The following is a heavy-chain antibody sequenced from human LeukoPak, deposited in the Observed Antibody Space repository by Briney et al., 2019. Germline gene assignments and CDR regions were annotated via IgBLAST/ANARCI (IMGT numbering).Heavy chain of an antibody. CDR3: ARAINYYDSTGYYPYFDY. V-gene: IGHV4-4*07. D-gene: IGHD3-22*01. CDR1: GGSISSYY. J-gene: IGHJ4*01. CDR2: IKTSEST. Sequence: PSETLSLTCTVSGGSISSYYWNWIRQAAGKGLEWIGRIKTSESTNYNPSLKSRVTMSVDTSKNQFSLMLRSVTAADTAVYYCARAINYYDSTGYYPYFDYWGHGTLVTVYS.